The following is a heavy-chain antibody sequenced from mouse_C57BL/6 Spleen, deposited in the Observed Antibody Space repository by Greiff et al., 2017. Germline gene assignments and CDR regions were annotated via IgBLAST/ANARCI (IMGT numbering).Heavy chain of an antibody. D-gene: IGHD2-4*01. CDR1: GYTFTDYE. CDR3: TRLQSIYYDYDNY. J-gene: IGHJ2*01. V-gene: IGHV1-15*01. Sequence: QVQLKESGAELVRPGASVTLSCKASGYTFTDYEMHWVKQTPVHGLEWIGAIDPETGGTAYNQKFKGKAILTADKSSSTAYMELRSLTSEDSAVYYCTRLQSIYYDYDNYWGQGTTLTVSS. CDR2: IDPETGGT.